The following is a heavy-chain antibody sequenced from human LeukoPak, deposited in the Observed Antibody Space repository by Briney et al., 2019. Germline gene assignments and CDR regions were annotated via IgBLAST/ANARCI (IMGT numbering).Heavy chain of an antibody. Sequence: GGSLRLSCAASGLTFSSHWMHWVRQAPGKGLVWVSRINSDGSSTTYADSVKGRFTISRDNAKNTLYVQMNSLRAEDTAVYYCARVRSGSSAGNYGMDVWGQGTTVTVSS. CDR2: INSDGSST. J-gene: IGHJ6*02. D-gene: IGHD1-26*01. CDR1: GLTFSSHW. CDR3: ARVRSGSSAGNYGMDV. V-gene: IGHV3-74*01.